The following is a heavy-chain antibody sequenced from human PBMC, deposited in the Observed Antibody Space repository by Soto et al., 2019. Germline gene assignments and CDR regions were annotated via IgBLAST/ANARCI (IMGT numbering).Heavy chain of an antibody. D-gene: IGHD6-19*01. CDR1: GFSLSTSGVG. J-gene: IGHJ4*02. CDR2: IYWDDDK. Sequence: SGPTLVNPTQTLTLTCTFSGFSLSTSGVGVGWIRQPPGKALEWLALIYWDDDKRYSPSLKSRLTITKDTSKNQVVLTMTNMDPVDTATYYCAHSLTVKYSSGWYDYFDYWGQGTLVTVSS. CDR3: AHSLTVKYSSGWYDYFDY. V-gene: IGHV2-5*02.